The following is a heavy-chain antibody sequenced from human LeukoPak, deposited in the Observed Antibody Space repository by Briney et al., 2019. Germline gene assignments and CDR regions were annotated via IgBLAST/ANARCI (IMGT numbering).Heavy chain of an antibody. CDR1: GFTFSSYG. V-gene: IGHV3-30*02. CDR3: AKVSTMVTTPYYFDY. J-gene: IGHJ4*02. CDR2: IRNDEANE. D-gene: IGHD4-23*01. Sequence: GGSLRLSCAASGFTFSSYGMHWVRQAPGKGLEWVAFIRNDEANEYYADPVKGRFTISRDSSKNTLYLQMNSLRAEDTAVYYCAKVSTMVTTPYYFDYWGQGTLVTVSS.